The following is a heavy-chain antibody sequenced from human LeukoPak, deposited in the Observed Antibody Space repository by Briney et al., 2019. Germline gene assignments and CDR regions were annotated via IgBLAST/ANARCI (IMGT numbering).Heavy chain of an antibody. V-gene: IGHV3-9*01. Sequence: GGSLRLSCAASGFTFDDHAMHWVRQAPGKGLEWVSGISWNSGSRGYADSVKGRFTISRDNAENSLYLQMNSLRGDDTALYYCAKDAYSRGDYWGQGTLVTVSS. CDR2: ISWNSGSR. CDR3: AKDAYSRGDY. CDR1: GFTFDDHA. J-gene: IGHJ4*02. D-gene: IGHD2-21*01.